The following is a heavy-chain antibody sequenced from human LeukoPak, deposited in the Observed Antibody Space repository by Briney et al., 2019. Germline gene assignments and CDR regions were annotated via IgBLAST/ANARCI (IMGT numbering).Heavy chain of an antibody. D-gene: IGHD3-10*01. CDR3: ARGPRISLVRGALELDY. J-gene: IGHJ4*02. CDR2: IYHSGST. CDR1: GYSISSGYY. Sequence: RPSETLSLTCTVSGYSISSGYYWGWIRQPPGKGLEWIGSIYHSGSTYYNPSLKSRVTISVDTSKNQFSLKLSSVTAADTAVYYCARGPRISLVRGALELDYWGQGTLVTVSS. V-gene: IGHV4-38-2*02.